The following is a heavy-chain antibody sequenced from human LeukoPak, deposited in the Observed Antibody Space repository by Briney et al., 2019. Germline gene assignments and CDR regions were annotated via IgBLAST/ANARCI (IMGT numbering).Heavy chain of an antibody. J-gene: IGHJ4*02. CDR3: AKGGGSGSYYNSRYHFDY. V-gene: IGHV3-23*01. Sequence: GGSLRLSCAASGFTFSSYAMSWVRQAPGKGLEWVSAISGSGGSTYYADSVKGRFTISRDNSKNTLYLQMNSLRAEDTAVYYCAKGGGSGSYYNSRYHFDYWGQGTLVTVSS. CDR2: ISGSGGST. CDR1: GFTFSSYA. D-gene: IGHD3-10*01.